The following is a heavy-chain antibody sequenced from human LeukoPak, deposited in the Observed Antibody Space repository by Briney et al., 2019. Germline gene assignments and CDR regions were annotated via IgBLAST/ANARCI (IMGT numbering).Heavy chain of an antibody. J-gene: IGHJ5*02. Sequence: KTSETLSLTCTVSGGSISSYYWSWIRQPAGKGLEWIGRIYTSGSTNYNPSLKSRVTMSVDTSKNQFSLKLSSVTAAGTAVYYCARAWAAAGKSWFDPWGQGTLVTVSS. CDR2: IYTSGST. V-gene: IGHV4-4*07. D-gene: IGHD6-13*01. CDR1: GGSISSYY. CDR3: ARAWAAAGKSWFDP.